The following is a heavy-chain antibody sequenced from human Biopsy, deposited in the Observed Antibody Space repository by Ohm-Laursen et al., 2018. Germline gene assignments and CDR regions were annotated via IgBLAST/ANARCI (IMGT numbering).Heavy chain of an antibody. V-gene: IGHV4-4*08. D-gene: IGHD3-22*01. CDR3: ARHDRSGYWGLDY. CDR2: IYSSGRT. Sequence: SETLSLTCSVSGGSLNNHYWSWIRQSPGKGLEWLAYIYSSGRTNYNPSHKSRIIVSVDTSKNQLSLKGTSVTATDTAMYYCARHDRSGYWGLDYWGQGALVTVSA. J-gene: IGHJ4*02. CDR1: GGSLNNHY.